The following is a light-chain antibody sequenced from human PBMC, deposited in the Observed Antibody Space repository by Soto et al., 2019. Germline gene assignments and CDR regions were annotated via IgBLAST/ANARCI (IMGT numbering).Light chain of an antibody. V-gene: IGKV3-11*01. Sequence: EVLLTQSPATLSLSPGERATLSCRASQSVNTYLAWYQQKPGQAPRLLIYDASNRATGIPARFSGSGSGTDFTLTISSLEPEDFAVYYCQQRYNWPPITFGQGTRLEI. CDR1: QSVNTY. CDR2: DAS. J-gene: IGKJ5*01. CDR3: QQRYNWPPIT.